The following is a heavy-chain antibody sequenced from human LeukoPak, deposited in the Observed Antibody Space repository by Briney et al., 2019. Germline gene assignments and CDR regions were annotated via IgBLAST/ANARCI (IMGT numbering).Heavy chain of an antibody. CDR3: AKDPPRVAALFFKEDY. V-gene: IGHV3-30*02. CDR2: IRFDGSNE. J-gene: IGHJ4*02. CDR1: GFTFRSYG. Sequence: PGGSLRLSXAASGFTFRSYGTHWVRQAPGKGLEWVAFIRFDGSNEYYADSVKGRFTISRDNSKNILYLQMNSLRAEDTAVYFCAKDPPRVAALFFKEDYWGQGSLVTVSS. D-gene: IGHD2-15*01.